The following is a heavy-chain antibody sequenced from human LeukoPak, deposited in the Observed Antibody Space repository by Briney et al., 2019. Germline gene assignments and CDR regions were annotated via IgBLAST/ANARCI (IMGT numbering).Heavy chain of an antibody. CDR2: INPTSGGA. CDR3: ARYCSSTSCYTYFDY. J-gene: IGHJ4*02. Sequence: VASVKVSCKTSGYTFTDYYMHWVRQAPGQGLEWMGRINPTSGGAIYAQKFQGRVTMTRDTSITTAYMELSRLRSDDTAVYYCARYCSSTSCYTYFDYWGQGTLVTVSS. D-gene: IGHD2-2*02. V-gene: IGHV1-2*06. CDR1: GYTFTDYY.